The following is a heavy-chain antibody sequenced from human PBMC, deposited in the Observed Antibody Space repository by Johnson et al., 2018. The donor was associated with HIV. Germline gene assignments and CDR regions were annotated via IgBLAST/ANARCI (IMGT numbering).Heavy chain of an antibody. Sequence: VQLVESGGGLVQPGGSLRLSCAASGFTFSNSDMNWVHQAPGKRQEWVSGVSWHGSRTPSADPVKGRFIISRDKSRNTLYLQMISLRAEDTAVYYCVRPHAFDIWGQGTMVTVSS. CDR2: VSWHGSRT. J-gene: IGHJ3*02. CDR1: GFTFSNSD. V-gene: IGHV3-35*01. CDR3: VRPHAFDI.